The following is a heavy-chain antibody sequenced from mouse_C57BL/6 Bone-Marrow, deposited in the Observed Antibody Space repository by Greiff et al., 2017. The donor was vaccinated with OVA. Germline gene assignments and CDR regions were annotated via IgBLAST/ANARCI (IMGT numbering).Heavy chain of an antibody. CDR1: GFTFSSYA. V-gene: IGHV5-4*03. CDR2: ISDGGSCT. CDR3: ARAYSGGAMDY. Sequence: EVMLVESGGGLVKPGGSLKLSCAASGFTFSSYAMSWVRQTPEKRLEWVATISDGGSCTYYPDNVKGRFTISRDNAKNHLYLQMSHLKSEDTAMYYCARAYSGGAMDYWGQGTSGTVSS. D-gene: IGHD1-1*02. J-gene: IGHJ4*01.